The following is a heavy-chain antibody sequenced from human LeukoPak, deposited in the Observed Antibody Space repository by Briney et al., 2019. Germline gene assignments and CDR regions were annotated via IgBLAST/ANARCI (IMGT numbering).Heavy chain of an antibody. CDR2: IYYSGST. CDR1: GGYISSYY. Sequence: SSETLSLTCTVYGGYISSYYWSWIRQPPGKGLEWIGYIYYSGSTNYNPSLKSRVTISVDTSKNQFSLRLSSVTAADTAFYYCARTPDVTRWLQPFDYWGQGILVTVSS. CDR3: ARTPDVTRWLQPFDY. J-gene: IGHJ4*02. D-gene: IGHD5-24*01. V-gene: IGHV4-59*01.